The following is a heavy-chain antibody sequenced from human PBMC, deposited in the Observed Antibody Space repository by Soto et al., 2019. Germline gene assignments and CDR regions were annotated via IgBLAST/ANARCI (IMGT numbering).Heavy chain of an antibody. CDR1: RFTFSSYC. Sequence: QVQLVESGGGVVQPGRSLRLSCAASRFTFSSYCMHWVRQAPGKGLEWVAAISYDGSNKNYEDSVKGRFTISRDNSKNTLYLQMNGLRDEDTAVYHCAKGLVGYVFGVHYYHSGMDVWGQGTTVTVSS. CDR3: AKGLVGYVFGVHYYHSGMDV. D-gene: IGHD3-10*02. J-gene: IGHJ6*02. CDR2: ISYDGSNK. V-gene: IGHV3-30*18.